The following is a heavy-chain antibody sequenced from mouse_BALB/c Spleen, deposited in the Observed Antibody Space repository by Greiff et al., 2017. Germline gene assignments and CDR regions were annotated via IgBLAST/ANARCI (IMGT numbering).Heavy chain of an antibody. CDR3: ARPYYGSTWFAY. CDR2: IDPFNGGT. Sequence: EVQLQQSGPELMKPGASVKISCKASGYSFTSYYMHWVKQSHGKSLEWIGYIDPFNGGTSYNQKFKGKATLTVDKSSSTAYMHLSSLTSEDSAVYYCARPYYGSTWFAYWGQGTLVTVSA. D-gene: IGHD1-1*01. V-gene: IGHV1S135*01. CDR1: GYSFTSYY. J-gene: IGHJ3*01.